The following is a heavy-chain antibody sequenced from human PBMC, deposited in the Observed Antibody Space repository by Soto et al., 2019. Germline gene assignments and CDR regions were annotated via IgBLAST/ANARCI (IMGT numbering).Heavy chain of an antibody. CDR3: ARARTYYYDSSGYSDY. D-gene: IGHD3-22*01. CDR2: IIPIFGTA. Sequence: SVKVSCKASGGTFSSYAISWVRQAPGQGLEWVGGIIPIFGTANYAQKFQGRVTITADESTSTAYMELSSLRSEDTAVYYCARARTYYYDSSGYSDYWGQGTLVTAPQ. V-gene: IGHV1-69*13. CDR1: GGTFSSYA. J-gene: IGHJ4*02.